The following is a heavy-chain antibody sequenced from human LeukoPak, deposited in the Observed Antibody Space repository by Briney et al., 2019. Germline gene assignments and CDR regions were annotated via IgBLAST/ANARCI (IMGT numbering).Heavy chain of an antibody. CDR3: AKAPRFGDHAAEYFYYYMDV. Sequence: PGGSLRLSCAASGFTFSSYGMHWVRQAPGKGLEWVAFIRYDGSNKYYADSVKGRFTISRDNSKNTLFLQMNSLRAEDTAVYYCAKAPRFGDHAAEYFYYYMDVWGKGTTVTVSS. CDR2: IRYDGSNK. J-gene: IGHJ6*03. V-gene: IGHV3-30*02. CDR1: GFTFSSYG. D-gene: IGHD3-16*01.